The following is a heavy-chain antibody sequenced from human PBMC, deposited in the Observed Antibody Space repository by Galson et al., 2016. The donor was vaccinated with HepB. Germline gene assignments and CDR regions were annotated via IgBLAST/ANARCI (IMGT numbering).Heavy chain of an antibody. CDR2: ISTTSGYI. Sequence: SLRLSCAASGFTFSNYGMNWVRQAPGKGLEWVSSISTTSGYIYYADSVKGRFTISRDNAKNSLYLQMNSLSAEYTAVYYCARGTTGTGGYFDYWGPGILVTVSS. CDR1: GFTFSNYG. J-gene: IGHJ4*02. D-gene: IGHD1-1*01. CDR3: ARGTTGTGGYFDY. V-gene: IGHV3-21*01.